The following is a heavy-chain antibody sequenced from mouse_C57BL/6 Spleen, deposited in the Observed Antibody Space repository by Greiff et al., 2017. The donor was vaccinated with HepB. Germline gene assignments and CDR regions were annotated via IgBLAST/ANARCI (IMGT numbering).Heavy chain of an antibody. D-gene: IGHD1-1*01. CDR1: GYTFTGYW. J-gene: IGHJ1*03. Sequence: QVQLQQSGAELMKPGASVKLSCKATGYTFTGYWIEWVKQRPGHGLEWIGEILPGSGSTNYNEKFKGKATFTADTSSNTAYMQLSSLTTEDSAIYYCARAKTDYYGSSWYFDVWGTGTTVTVSS. CDR3: ARAKTDYYGSSWYFDV. CDR2: ILPGSGST. V-gene: IGHV1-9*01.